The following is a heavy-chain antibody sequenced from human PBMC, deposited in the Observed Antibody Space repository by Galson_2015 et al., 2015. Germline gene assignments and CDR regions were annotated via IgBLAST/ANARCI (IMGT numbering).Heavy chain of an antibody. CDR1: GFSLCASGVG. J-gene: IGHJ4*02. V-gene: IGHV2-5*02. CDR2: IYMEGEK. D-gene: IGHD2/OR15-2a*01. Sequence: REYPTQPLALPFTFSGFSLCASGVGVGWIRQPPGKAMEGIQLIYMEGEKRYSPSLKTRLTITKNTCKNQKVLTKTNMDPVDTATYYCAHSQALTAFSPDCFDYWGQGTLVTVSS. CDR3: AHSQALTAFSPDCFDY.